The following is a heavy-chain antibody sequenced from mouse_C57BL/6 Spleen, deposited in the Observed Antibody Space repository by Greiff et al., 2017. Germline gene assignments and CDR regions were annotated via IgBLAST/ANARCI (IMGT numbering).Heavy chain of an antibody. CDR1: GYTFTSYW. V-gene: IGHV1-59*01. CDR2: IDPSDSYT. CDR3: ASHYYGSSHWFAY. J-gene: IGHJ3*01. D-gene: IGHD1-1*01. Sequence: QVQLQQPGAELVRPGTSVKLSCKASGYTFTSYWMNWVKQRPGQGLEWIGVIDPSDSYTTYNQKFKGKATLTVDPSSSTAYMQLRSLTTEDSAVYYCASHYYGSSHWFAYWGQGTLVTVSA.